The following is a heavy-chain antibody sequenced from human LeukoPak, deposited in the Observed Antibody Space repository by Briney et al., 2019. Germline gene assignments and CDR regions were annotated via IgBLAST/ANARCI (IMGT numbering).Heavy chain of an antibody. CDR1: GFTVSSNY. J-gene: IGHJ3*02. CDR3: ARFFGGSDAFDI. V-gene: IGHV3-53*01. Sequence: GGSLRLSCAASGFTVSSNYMSWVRQAPGKGLEWVSVIYSGGSTYYADSAKGRFTISRDNSKNTLYLQMNSLRAEDTAVYYCARFFGGSDAFDIWGQGTMVTVSS. CDR2: IYSGGST. D-gene: IGHD3-10*01.